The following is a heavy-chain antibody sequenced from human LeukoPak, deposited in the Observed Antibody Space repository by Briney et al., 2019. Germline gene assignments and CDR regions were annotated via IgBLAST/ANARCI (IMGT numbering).Heavy chain of an antibody. CDR1: GGSITNSGYY. Sequence: SETLSLTCTVSGGSITNSGYYWGWVRQPPGKGLEWIASIYYTGSTYYNPSLKSRVTISLDASKKQFSLKLSSVTAADTAVYYCARHGLGYDSSSSPRRPFDPWGQGTLVTVS. J-gene: IGHJ5*02. V-gene: IGHV4-39*01. CDR2: IYYTGST. D-gene: IGHD3-22*01. CDR3: ARHGLGYDSSSSPRRPFDP.